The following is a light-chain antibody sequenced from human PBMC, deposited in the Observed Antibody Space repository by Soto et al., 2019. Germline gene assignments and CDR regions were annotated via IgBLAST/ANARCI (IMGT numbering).Light chain of an antibody. CDR3: QQYGSSPPT. CDR2: GAS. Sequence: EIVLTQSPGTLSLSPGQIATLSCRASQSVSSSYLAWYQQKPGQAPRLLIYGASSRATGIPDRLSGSGYGTDLTLTISRLEPEDFAVYYCQQYGSSPPTFGHGTKVDIK. J-gene: IGKJ1*01. CDR1: QSVSSSY. V-gene: IGKV3-20*01.